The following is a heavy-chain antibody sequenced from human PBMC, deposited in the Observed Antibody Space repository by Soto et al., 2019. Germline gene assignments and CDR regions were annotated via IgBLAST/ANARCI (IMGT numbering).Heavy chain of an antibody. V-gene: IGHV3-66*01. CDR3: AILPEDDAFDL. CDR1: GFTVSSTY. J-gene: IGHJ3*01. Sequence: GGSLRLSCAASGFTVSSTYMSWVRQATGKGLEWVSLIYSGGSTYYADSVKGRFTISRDNSKNTLYLQMNSLRAEDTAVYYCAILPEDDAFDLWGQGTMVTASS. CDR2: IYSGGST.